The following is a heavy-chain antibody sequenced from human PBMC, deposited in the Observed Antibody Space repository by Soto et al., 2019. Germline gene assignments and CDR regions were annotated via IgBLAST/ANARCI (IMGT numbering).Heavy chain of an antibody. D-gene: IGHD2-2*01. CDR3: ARVPCSSTSCYESRFDP. CDR2: IIPIFGTA. CDR1: GGTFSSYA. Sequence: GASVKVSCKASGGTFSSYAISWVRQAPGQGLEWMGGIIPIFGTANYAQKFQGRVTITADASTSTAYMELSSLRSEDTAVYYCARVPCSSTSCYESRFDPWGQGTLVTVSS. J-gene: IGHJ5*02. V-gene: IGHV1-69*13.